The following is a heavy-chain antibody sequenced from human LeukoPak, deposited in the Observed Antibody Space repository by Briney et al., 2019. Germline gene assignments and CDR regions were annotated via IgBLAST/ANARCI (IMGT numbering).Heavy chain of an antibody. CDR3: ARDPRWLRLTGYSSGWSFDY. CDR1: GFTFSSYG. Sequence: GRSLRLSCAASGFTFSSYGMHWVRQAPGKGLEWAAVIWYDGSNKYYADSVKGRFTISRDNSKNTLYLQMNSLRAEDTAVYYCARDPRWLRLTGYSSGWSFDYWGQGTLVTVSS. D-gene: IGHD6-19*01. J-gene: IGHJ4*02. V-gene: IGHV3-33*01. CDR2: IWYDGSNK.